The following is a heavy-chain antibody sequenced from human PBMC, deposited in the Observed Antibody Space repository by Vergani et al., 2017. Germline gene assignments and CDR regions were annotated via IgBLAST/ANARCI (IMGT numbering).Heavy chain of an antibody. CDR1: GFTFSSYA. J-gene: IGHJ6*02. Sequence: EVQLLESGGGLVQPGGSLRLSCAASGFTFSSYAMSWVRQAPGKGLEWVSAISGSGGSTYYADSVKGRFTISRDNSKNTLYLQMNSLRAEDTAVYYCAKMMSSYGDYYYYYGMDVWGQGTTVTVSS. CDR2: ISGSGGST. CDR3: AKMMSSYGDYYYYYGMDV. D-gene: IGHD5-18*01. V-gene: IGHV3-23*01.